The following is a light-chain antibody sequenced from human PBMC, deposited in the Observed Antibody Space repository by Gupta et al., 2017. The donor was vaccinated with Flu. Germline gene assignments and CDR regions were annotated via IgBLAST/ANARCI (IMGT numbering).Light chain of an antibody. J-gene: IGKJ2*03. V-gene: IGKV3-20*01. CDR3: QQYGSSPPYS. Sequence: EIVLTQSPGTLSLSPGERATLSCRDSQSVSSSYLAWYQQKPGQAARLLIYGAASRATGIPDRFSGSGSGTDFTLTISRLEPEDFAVYYCQQYGSSPPYSFGQGTKLESK. CDR2: GAA. CDR1: QSVSSSY.